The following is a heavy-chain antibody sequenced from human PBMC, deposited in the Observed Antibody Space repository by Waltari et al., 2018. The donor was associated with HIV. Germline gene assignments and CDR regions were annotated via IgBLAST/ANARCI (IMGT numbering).Heavy chain of an antibody. V-gene: IGHV1-8*01. J-gene: IGHJ5*02. D-gene: IGHD3-10*01. CDR2: MNPNSGNT. Sequence: QVQLVQSGAEVKKPGASVTVSCTASGYPFTSYDINWVRQATGQGLEWMGWMNPNSGNTGYAQKFQGRVTMTRNTSISTAYMELSSLRSEDTAVYYCARAAPFYYGSGSYGWFDPWGQGTLVTVSS. CDR3: ARAAPFYYGSGSYGWFDP. CDR1: GYPFTSYD.